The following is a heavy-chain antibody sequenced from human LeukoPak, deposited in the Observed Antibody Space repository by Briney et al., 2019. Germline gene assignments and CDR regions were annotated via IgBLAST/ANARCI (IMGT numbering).Heavy chain of an antibody. D-gene: IGHD3-10*01. V-gene: IGHV3-9*01. CDR2: ISWNSGSI. CDR3: AKGITMVRGVITT. Sequence: GRSLRLSCAASGFTFDDYAMHWVRQAPGKGLEWVSGISWNSGSIGYADSVKGRFTISRDNAKNSLYLQMNSLRAEDTALYYCAKGITMVRGVITTWGQGTLVTVSS. CDR1: GFTFDDYA. J-gene: IGHJ4*02.